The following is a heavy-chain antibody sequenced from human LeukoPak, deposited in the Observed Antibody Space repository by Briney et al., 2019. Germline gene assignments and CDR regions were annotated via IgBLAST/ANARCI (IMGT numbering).Heavy chain of an antibody. CDR2: IDYSGST. Sequence: PSENLSLTCTVSGASISSYYWSWIRQPPGKGLEWIGYIDYSGSTKYNPSLKSRATISVDTSKNQFSLKLRSVTAADTAVYYCARVDHYGSGSFPFFDYWGQGTLVTVSS. CDR1: GASISSYY. V-gene: IGHV4-59*01. J-gene: IGHJ4*02. D-gene: IGHD3-10*01. CDR3: ARVDHYGSGSFPFFDY.